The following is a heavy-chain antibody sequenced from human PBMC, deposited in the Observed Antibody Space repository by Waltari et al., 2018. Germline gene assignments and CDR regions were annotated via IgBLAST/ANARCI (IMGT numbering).Heavy chain of an antibody. D-gene: IGHD6-13*01. Sequence: EVQLVESGGGLVQPGRSLRLSCAASGFTFDDYAMHWVRQAPGKGLEGVSGVSWNSGSICYADSVKGRFTISRDNAKNSLYLQMNSLRAEDTALYYCAKSLGYSSSWSYLAWGQGTLVTVSS. CDR1: GFTFDDYA. J-gene: IGHJ5*02. V-gene: IGHV3-9*01. CDR3: AKSLGYSSSWSYLA. CDR2: VSWNSGSI.